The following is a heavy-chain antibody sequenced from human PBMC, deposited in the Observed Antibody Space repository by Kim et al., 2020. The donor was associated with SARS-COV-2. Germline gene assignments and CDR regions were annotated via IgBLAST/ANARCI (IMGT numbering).Heavy chain of an antibody. J-gene: IGHJ4*02. CDR3: TRAEGYSNYGHSLIAN. Sequence: GGSLRLSCTASGFTFGDYAMSWFRQAPGKGLEWVGFIRSKAYGGTTEYAASVKGRFTISRDDSKSIAYLQMNSLKTEDTAVYYCTRAEGYSNYGHSLIANWGQGTLVTVSS. CDR2: IRSKAYGGTT. D-gene: IGHD4-4*01. CDR1: GFTFGDYA. V-gene: IGHV3-49*03.